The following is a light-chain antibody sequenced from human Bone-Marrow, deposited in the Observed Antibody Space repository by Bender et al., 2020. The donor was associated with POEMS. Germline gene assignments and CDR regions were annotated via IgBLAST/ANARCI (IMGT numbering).Light chain of an antibody. V-gene: IGLV2-14*03. J-gene: IGLJ3*02. CDR2: EVS. CDR3: CSHGGSRNFWV. Sequence: LTQPHSVSGSPGQSITISCTGTSSDVGVFNYVSWYQQHPGKAPKLMIYEVSNRPSGVSSRFSASKSGNTASLTISGLQAEDEAEYYCCSHGGSRNFWVFGGGTKLTVL. CDR1: SSDVGVFNY.